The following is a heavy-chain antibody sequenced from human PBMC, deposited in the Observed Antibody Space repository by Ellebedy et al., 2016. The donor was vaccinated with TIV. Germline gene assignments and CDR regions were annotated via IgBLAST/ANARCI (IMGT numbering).Heavy chain of an antibody. V-gene: IGHV3-30*03. CDR2: ISYDGSNK. Sequence: GESLKISXAASGFTFSSYGMHWVRQAPGKGLEWVAVISYDGSNKYYADSVKGRFTISRDNSKNTLYLQMNSLRAEDTAVYYCASATGGQGDAFDIWGQGTMVTVSS. CDR1: GFTFSSYG. D-gene: IGHD4-17*01. J-gene: IGHJ3*02. CDR3: ASATGGQGDAFDI.